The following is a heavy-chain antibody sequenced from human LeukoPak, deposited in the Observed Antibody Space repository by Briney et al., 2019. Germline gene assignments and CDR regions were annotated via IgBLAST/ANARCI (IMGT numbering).Heavy chain of an antibody. V-gene: IGHV4-61*02. D-gene: IGHD6-13*01. CDR3: ARDRAGPVDY. J-gene: IGHJ4*02. CDR1: GDSISSGSYN. Sequence: SETLSLTCTVSGDSISSGSYNWTWIRQPAGKGLEWIGRIHTSGSTNYNPSLKSRVTISVDTSKNQFSLKLSSVTAADTAVYYCARDRAGPVDYWGQGTLVTVSS. CDR2: IHTSGST.